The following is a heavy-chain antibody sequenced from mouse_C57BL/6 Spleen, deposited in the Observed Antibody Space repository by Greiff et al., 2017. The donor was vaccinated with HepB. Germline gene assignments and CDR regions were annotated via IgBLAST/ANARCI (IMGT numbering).Heavy chain of an antibody. J-gene: IGHJ1*03. CDR3: ARSYSNPWYFDV. D-gene: IGHD2-5*01. CDR1: GYTFTSYW. CDR2: IDPSDSYT. Sequence: VQLQQPGAELVKPGASVKLSCKASGYTFTSYWMQWVKQRPGQGLEWIGEIDPSDSYTNYNQKFKGKATLTVDTSSSTAYMQRSSLTSEDSAVYYCARSYSNPWYFDVWGTGTTVTVSS. V-gene: IGHV1-50*01.